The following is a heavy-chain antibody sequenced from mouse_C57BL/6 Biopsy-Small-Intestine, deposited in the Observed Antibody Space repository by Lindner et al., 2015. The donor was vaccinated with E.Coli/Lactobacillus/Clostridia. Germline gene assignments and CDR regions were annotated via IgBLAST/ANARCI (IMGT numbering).Heavy chain of an antibody. CDR2: IWTGGGT. V-gene: IGHV2-9-1*01. J-gene: IGHJ4*01. Sequence: VQLQESGPGLVASSQSLSITCTVSGFSLTSYVISWVRQPPGKGLEWLGVIWTGGGTNYNSALKSRLSISKDNSKSQVFLKMNSLQTDDTARYYCARNGVDGYYGYYAMDYWGQGTSVTVSS. CDR1: GFSLTSYV. CDR3: ARNGVDGYYGYYAMDY. D-gene: IGHD2-3*01.